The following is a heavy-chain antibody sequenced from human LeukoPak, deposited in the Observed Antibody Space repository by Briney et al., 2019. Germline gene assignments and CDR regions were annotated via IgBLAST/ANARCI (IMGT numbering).Heavy chain of an antibody. CDR1: GFTFSSYG. CDR3: AKSFYRGYQVYYFDY. Sequence: GGSLRLSCAASGFTFSSYGMHWVRQAPGKGLDWVAVISYDGSNKYYADSVQGRFTISRDNSKNTLYLQMNSLRAEDTGIYYCAKSFYRGYQVYYFDYWGQGTLVTVSS. J-gene: IGHJ4*02. V-gene: IGHV3-30*18. D-gene: IGHD3-22*01. CDR2: ISYDGSNK.